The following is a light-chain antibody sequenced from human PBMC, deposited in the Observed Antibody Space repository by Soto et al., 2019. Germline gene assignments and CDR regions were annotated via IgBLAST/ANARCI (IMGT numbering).Light chain of an antibody. J-gene: IGLJ1*01. CDR2: GIS. Sequence: QSVLTQPPSVSGAPGQRVTISCTGSSSNIGVGYDVHWYQQLPGKAPKLLIYGISNRPSGVPDRFSGSKSGNSAYLAITALQALHEDDEACAEGGDSAGATNVFGNGNKAT. V-gene: IGLV1-40*01. CDR1: SSNIGVGYD. CDR3: AEGGDSAGATNV.